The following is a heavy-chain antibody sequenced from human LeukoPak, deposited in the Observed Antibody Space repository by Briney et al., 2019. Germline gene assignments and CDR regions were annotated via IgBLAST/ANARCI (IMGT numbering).Heavy chain of an antibody. J-gene: IGHJ4*02. V-gene: IGHV1-69*04. Sequence: AASVKVSCKASGGTFSSYAISWVRQAPGQGLEWMGRIIPILGIANYAQKFQGRVTITADKSTSTAYTELSSLRSEDTAVYYCARAKAAMALPYDYWGQGTLVTVSS. CDR3: ARAKAAMALPYDY. D-gene: IGHD5-18*01. CDR1: GGTFSSYA. CDR2: IIPILGIA.